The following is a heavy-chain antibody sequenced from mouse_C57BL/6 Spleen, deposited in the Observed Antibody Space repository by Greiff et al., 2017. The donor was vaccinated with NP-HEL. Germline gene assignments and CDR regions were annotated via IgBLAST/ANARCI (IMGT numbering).Heavy chain of an antibody. Sequence: VQLQQSGAELARPGASVKLSCKASGYTFTSYGISWVKQRTGQGLEWIGEIYPRSGNTYYNEKFKGKATLTADKSSSTAYMELRSLTSEDSAVYFCARTRLLSYAMDYWGQGTSVTVSS. V-gene: IGHV1-81*01. CDR2: IYPRSGNT. D-gene: IGHD1-1*02. CDR3: ARTRLLSYAMDY. CDR1: GYTFTSYG. J-gene: IGHJ4*01.